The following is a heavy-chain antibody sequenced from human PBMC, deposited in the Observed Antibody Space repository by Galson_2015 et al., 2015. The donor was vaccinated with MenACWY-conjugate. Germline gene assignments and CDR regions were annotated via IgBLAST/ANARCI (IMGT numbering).Heavy chain of an antibody. CDR3: AHGASKGDDILTGYLAY. J-gene: IGHJ4*02. V-gene: IGHV6-1*01. D-gene: IGHD3-9*01. CDR2: TYYRSKWYN. Sequence: GSTYYRSKWYNDYAVSVKSRITINPDTSKNQFSLQLNSVTPEDTATYYCAHGASKGDDILTGYLAYWGQGTLVTVSS.